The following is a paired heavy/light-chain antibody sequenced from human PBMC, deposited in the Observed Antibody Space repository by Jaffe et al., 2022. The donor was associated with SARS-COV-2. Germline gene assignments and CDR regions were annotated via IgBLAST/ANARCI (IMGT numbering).Light chain of an antibody. CDR2: KVS. CDR1: QSPTSGDGNTY. V-gene: IGKV2-30*01. CDR3: MQGTHWPYT. Sequence: DVVMTQSPLSLPVTLGQPASFSCRSSQSPTSGDGNTYVNWFQQRPGQSPRRLIYKVSNRDSGVPDRFSGSGSGTDFTLKISRVEAEDVGLYYCMQGTHWPYTFGQGTKLEIK. J-gene: IGKJ2*01.
Heavy chain of an antibody. CDR3: GKDLSPGGLES. CDR1: GLPFHRYA. CDR2: IFLDGDGT. Sequence: DVQLVQSGGGLVQPGRSLRLSCTLSGLPFHRYAMHWIRQAPGKGLEWVAGIFLDGDGTGYADSVKGRFTVSTDRAKSSLYLEMNSLRLEDTALYYCGKDLSPGGLESWGQGTLVTVSS. V-gene: IGHV3-9*01. J-gene: IGHJ4*02. D-gene: IGHD3-10*01.